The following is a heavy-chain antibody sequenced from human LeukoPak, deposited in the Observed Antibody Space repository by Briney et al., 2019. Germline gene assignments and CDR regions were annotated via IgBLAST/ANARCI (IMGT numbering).Heavy chain of an antibody. V-gene: IGHV3-23*01. CDR2: ISGSGGST. CDR1: GFTFSSYA. Sequence: GGSLRLSCAASGFTFSSYAMSWVRQAPGKGLEWVSAISGSGGSTYYADSVKGRFTISRDNSKNTLYLQMNSLRAEDTAIYYCAKILSYXXXSXXXXXXXXXXDHWGXGTLVTX. CDR3: AKILSYXXXSXXXXXXXXXXDH. J-gene: IGHJ4*02. D-gene: IGHD3-9*01.